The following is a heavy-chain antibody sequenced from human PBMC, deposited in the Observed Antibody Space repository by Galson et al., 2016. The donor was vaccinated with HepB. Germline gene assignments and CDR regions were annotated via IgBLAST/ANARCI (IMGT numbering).Heavy chain of an antibody. CDR2: VFYDDSRK. CDR3: SRIIKTGTTSHFDY. D-gene: IGHD1-7*01. V-gene: IGHV3-33*01. J-gene: IGHJ4*02. CDR1: GFLFSDYG. Sequence: LRLSCAASGFLFSDYGMHWVRQAPGKGLEWVAVVFYDDSRKYYADFVKGRFSISRDNTKNSLYLQLNSLRAEDTAVYYCSRIIKTGTTSHFDYWGQGTLVTVSS.